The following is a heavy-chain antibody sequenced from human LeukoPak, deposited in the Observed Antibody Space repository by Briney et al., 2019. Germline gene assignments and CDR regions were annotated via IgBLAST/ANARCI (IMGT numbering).Heavy chain of an antibody. CDR3: ARGADYGDYVGAFDI. CDR1: GYTFTSYG. J-gene: IGHJ3*02. Sequence: ASVKVSCTASGYTFTSYGISWVRQAPGQGLEWMGWISAYNGNTNYAQKLQGRVTMTTDTSTSTAYMELRSLRSDDTAVYYCARGADYGDYVGAFDIWGQGTMVTVSS. CDR2: ISAYNGNT. D-gene: IGHD4-17*01. V-gene: IGHV1-18*01.